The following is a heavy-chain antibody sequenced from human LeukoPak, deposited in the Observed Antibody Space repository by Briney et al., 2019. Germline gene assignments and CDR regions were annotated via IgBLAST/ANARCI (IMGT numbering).Heavy chain of an antibody. CDR2: IIPIFGTA. CDR3: AREQQLVRYYYYGMDV. D-gene: IGHD6-6*01. Sequence: SVKVSCKASGGTFSSYAISWVRQAPGQGLEWMGGIIPIFGTANYAQKFQGRVTITADESTSTAYMELSSLRSEDTAVYYCAREQQLVRYYYYGMDVWGQGTTVTVSS. CDR1: GGTFSSYA. J-gene: IGHJ6*02. V-gene: IGHV1-69*13.